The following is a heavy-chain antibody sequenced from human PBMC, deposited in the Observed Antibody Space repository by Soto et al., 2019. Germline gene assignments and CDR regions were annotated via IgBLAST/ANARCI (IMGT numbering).Heavy chain of an antibody. D-gene: IGHD6-13*01. V-gene: IGHV3-33*01. J-gene: IGHJ6*02. Sequence: QVQLVESGGGVVQPGRSLRLSCAASGFTFNNYGMHWVRQAPGKGLEWLAVIWNDGSNNYYANSVKGRFTISRDNSKNTLYLQMSSLRAEDTVLYYCARRQIPPPTRGAANARGGMDVWGQGTTVTVSS. CDR3: ARRQIPPPTRGAANARGGMDV. CDR2: IWNDGSNN. CDR1: GFTFNNYG.